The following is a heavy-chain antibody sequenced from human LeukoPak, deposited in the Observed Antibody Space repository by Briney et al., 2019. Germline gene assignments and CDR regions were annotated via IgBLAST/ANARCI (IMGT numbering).Heavy chain of an antibody. CDR1: GYPFSSYS. D-gene: IGHD2/OR15-2a*01. Sequence: PGGSLRLSCVASGYPFSSYSMDWIRQAPGKGLEWVSYISVSGGVRSYADSVKGRFTISGDDARNSLYLQMNSLKDEDTAVYYCARDRGYFYDQLDYWGQGTMVTVSS. CDR3: ARDRGYFYDQLDY. CDR2: ISVSGGVR. V-gene: IGHV3-48*02. J-gene: IGHJ4*02.